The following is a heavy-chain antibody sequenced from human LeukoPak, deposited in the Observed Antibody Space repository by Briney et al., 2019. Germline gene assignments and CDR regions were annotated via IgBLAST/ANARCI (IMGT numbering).Heavy chain of an antibody. CDR2: INRDGSTT. CDR3: ARDRKSGESSEIDF. D-gene: IGHD3-10*01. Sequence: GGSLRLSCAASGFTFSNYWVHWVRQAPGKGLVWVSRINRDGSTTNYADSVKGRFTVSRDNAKNTLNLQMNSLRAEDTAVYYCARDRKSGESSEIDFWGQGTLVTVSS. CDR1: GFTFSNYW. J-gene: IGHJ4*02. V-gene: IGHV3-74*01.